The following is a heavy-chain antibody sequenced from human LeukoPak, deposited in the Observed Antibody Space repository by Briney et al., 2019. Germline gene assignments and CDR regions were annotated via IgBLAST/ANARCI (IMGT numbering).Heavy chain of an antibody. J-gene: IGHJ4*02. V-gene: IGHV4-61*01. D-gene: IGHD3-10*01. CDR1: GGSLSSGSYY. CDR2: IYYSGST. Sequence: PSETLSLTCTVSGGSLSSGSYYWSWIRQPPGKGLEWIGYIYYSGSTNYNPSVKSRVTISIDTSKNQFSLKLSSVTAADTAVYYCARGTRRGYYFDYWGQGTLVTVSS. CDR3: ARGTRRGYYFDY.